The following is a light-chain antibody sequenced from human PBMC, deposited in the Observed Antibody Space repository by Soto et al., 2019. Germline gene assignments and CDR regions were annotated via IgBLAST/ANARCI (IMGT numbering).Light chain of an antibody. Sequence: EIVLTQSPGTLSLSPGERATLSCRASQSVTSSYLAWYQQKPGQAPRLLIYGASSRATGITYRFSGSGYGTDFTLTISRLEPEDFALYYCQQYDSSPRTFGQGTKVEIK. CDR3: QQYDSSPRT. CDR2: GAS. J-gene: IGKJ1*01. V-gene: IGKV3-20*01. CDR1: QSVTSSY.